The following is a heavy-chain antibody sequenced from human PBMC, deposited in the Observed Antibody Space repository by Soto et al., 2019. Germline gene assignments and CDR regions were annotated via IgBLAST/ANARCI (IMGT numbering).Heavy chain of an antibody. CDR3: ARVLLYDLKADY. V-gene: IGHV1-8*01. CDR1: GYTFTSYD. J-gene: IGHJ4*02. D-gene: IGHD3-3*01. CDR2: MNPNSGNT. Sequence: QVQLVQSGAEVKKPGASVKVSCKASGYTFTSYDINWVRQATGQGLEWMGWMNPNSGNTGCAQKFQGRVTMTRNTSISTAYMELSSLRSEDTAVYYCARVLLYDLKADYWGQGTLVTVSS.